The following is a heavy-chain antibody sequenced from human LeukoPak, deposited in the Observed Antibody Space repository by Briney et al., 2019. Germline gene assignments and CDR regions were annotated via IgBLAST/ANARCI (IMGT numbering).Heavy chain of an antibody. V-gene: IGHV3-21*01. J-gene: IGHJ4*02. CDR3: ARHYGLVPYDY. CDR2: ISSSSSYI. D-gene: IGHD4-17*01. CDR1: GFTFSTYTYS. Sequence: GGSLRLSCAASGFTFSTYTYSMNWVRQAPGKGLEWVSSISSSSSYIYYADSVKGRFTISRDNAKNSLYLQMNSLRAEDTAVYYCARHYGLVPYDYWGQGTLVTVSS.